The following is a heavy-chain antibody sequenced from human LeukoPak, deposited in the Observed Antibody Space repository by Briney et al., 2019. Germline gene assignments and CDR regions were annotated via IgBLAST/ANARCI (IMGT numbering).Heavy chain of an antibody. V-gene: IGHV1-69*05. J-gene: IGHJ4*02. D-gene: IGHD3-22*01. CDR1: GCTFSSYA. CDR2: IIPIFGTA. CDR3: ASLTDYYDSSGYYYENHVDY. Sequence: SVKVSCTASGCTFSSYAINWVRQAPGQGLEWMGGIIPIFGTANYAQTFQGRVTITTDESTSTPYMQLSSLRSEDTAVYYCASLTDYYDSSGYYYENHVDYWGQGTLVTVSS.